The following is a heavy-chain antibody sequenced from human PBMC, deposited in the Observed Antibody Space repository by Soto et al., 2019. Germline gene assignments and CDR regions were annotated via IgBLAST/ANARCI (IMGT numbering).Heavy chain of an antibody. Sequence: EVQLVESGGGLVKPGGSLRLSCAASGFTFSSYSMNWVRQAPGKGLEWVSSISSSSSYIYYADSVKGRFTISRDNAKNPLYLQMNSLRAEDTAVYYCARDQEWLVLDEYYYYGMDVWGQGTTVTVSS. CDR1: GFTFSSYS. V-gene: IGHV3-21*01. J-gene: IGHJ6*02. D-gene: IGHD6-19*01. CDR3: ARDQEWLVLDEYYYYGMDV. CDR2: ISSSSSYI.